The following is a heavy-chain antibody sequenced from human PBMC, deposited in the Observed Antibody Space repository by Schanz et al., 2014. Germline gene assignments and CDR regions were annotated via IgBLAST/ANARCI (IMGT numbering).Heavy chain of an antibody. CDR1: GGSISSTYW. CDR3: ARGGGTSYGMDV. Sequence: QVQLQESGPGLVKPSGTLSLTCAVSGGSISSTYWWTWVRQTPGKGLEWIGDIYHSGSTNDNPSFKSRVTISVDKFKNQFSLTLNSVTAADTAVYFCARGGGTSYGMDVWGQGTTVTVSS. J-gene: IGHJ6*02. V-gene: IGHV4-4*02. CDR2: IYHSGST. D-gene: IGHD2-15*01.